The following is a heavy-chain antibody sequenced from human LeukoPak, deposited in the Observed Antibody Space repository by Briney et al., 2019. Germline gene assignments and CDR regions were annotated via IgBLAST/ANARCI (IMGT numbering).Heavy chain of an antibody. CDR1: GFTFSSYG. V-gene: IGHV3-33*01. J-gene: IGHJ4*02. Sequence: GGSLRLSCAASGFTFSSYGMHWVRQAPGKGLEWVAVIWYDGSHKYHADSVKGRITVSRDNSKNTVYLQMNSLRAEDTAVYYCVWGDFWSGYFEAVNDYWGQGTLVTVSS. CDR3: VWGDFWSGYFEAVNDY. CDR2: IWYDGSHK. D-gene: IGHD3-3*01.